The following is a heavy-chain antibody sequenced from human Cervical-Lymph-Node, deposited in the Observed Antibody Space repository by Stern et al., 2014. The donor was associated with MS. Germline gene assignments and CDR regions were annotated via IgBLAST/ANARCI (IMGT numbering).Heavy chain of an antibody. D-gene: IGHD3-16*01. J-gene: IGHJ4*02. CDR1: GFNFSSYW. V-gene: IGHV3-74*02. CDR3: ARGVGDY. CDR2: INHNGSGT. Sequence: VQLVESGGGLVQPGGSLRLSCAASGFNFSSYWMHWVRQSPATGLFWVSQINHNGSGTSYADSVKGRVAISRDNTKNMLYLRMTSLRAEDTAVYYCARGVGDYWGQGARVTVSS.